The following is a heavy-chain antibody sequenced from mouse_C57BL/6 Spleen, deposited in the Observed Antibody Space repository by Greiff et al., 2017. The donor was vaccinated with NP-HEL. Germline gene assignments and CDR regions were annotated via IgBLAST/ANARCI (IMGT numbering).Heavy chain of an antibody. CDR1: GFTFSSYA. Sequence: EVKLVESGGGLVKPGGSLKLSCAASGFTFSSYAMSWVRQTPEKRLEWVATISDGGSYTYYPDSVKGRFTISRDNAKNNLYLQMSHLKSEDTAMYYCARDRRAMDYWGQGTSVTVSS. J-gene: IGHJ4*01. CDR3: ARDRRAMDY. CDR2: ISDGGSYT. V-gene: IGHV5-4*01.